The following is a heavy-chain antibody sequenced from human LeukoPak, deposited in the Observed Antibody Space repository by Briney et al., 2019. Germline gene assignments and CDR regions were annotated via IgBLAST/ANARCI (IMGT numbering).Heavy chain of an antibody. V-gene: IGHV4-39*01. CDR3: ARHLYDFRRGYWPDFDY. Sequence: PSETLSLTCTVSGGSISSSSYYWGWIRQPPWKGLEWVGSIYYSGSTYYNPSLKSRVTISVDTSKNQFSLKLSSVTAADTAVYYCARHLYDFRRGYWPDFDYWGQGTLVTVSS. D-gene: IGHD3-3*01. CDR1: GGSISSSSYY. J-gene: IGHJ4*02. CDR2: IYYSGST.